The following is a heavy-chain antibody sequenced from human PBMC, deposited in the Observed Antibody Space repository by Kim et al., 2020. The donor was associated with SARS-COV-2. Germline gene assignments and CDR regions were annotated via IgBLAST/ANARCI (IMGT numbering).Heavy chain of an antibody. V-gene: IGHV3-43*02. CDR3: AKDIQGGVYGCSYTDY. D-gene: IGHD3-16*01. CDR2: IGCDGSNK. Sequence: GGSLRLSCATSGFTFDNYAMHWIRQPPGKGLQWVSFIGCDGSNKYYADSVKGRFTISRDNTKNTLYLQMNSLTTDDTAFYYCAKDIQGGVYGCSYTDYWG. J-gene: IGHJ4*01. CDR1: GFTFDNYA.